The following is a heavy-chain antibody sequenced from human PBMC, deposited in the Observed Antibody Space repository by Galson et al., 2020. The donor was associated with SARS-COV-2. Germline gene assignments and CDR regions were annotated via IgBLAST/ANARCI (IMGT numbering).Heavy chain of an antibody. Sequence: GGSLRLSCSASGFIFSDYAMHWVRQAPGKGLQYVSAMSSTGGTSFYTDSVNGRFTMSRDNSKNTFYLQMTGLRVEDSAFYYCLSYSSTRDNYWSQGTLVTVSS. CDR1: GFIFSDYA. V-gene: IGHV3-64D*09. CDR3: LSYSSTRDNY. J-gene: IGHJ4*02. D-gene: IGHD6-19*01. CDR2: MSSTGGTS.